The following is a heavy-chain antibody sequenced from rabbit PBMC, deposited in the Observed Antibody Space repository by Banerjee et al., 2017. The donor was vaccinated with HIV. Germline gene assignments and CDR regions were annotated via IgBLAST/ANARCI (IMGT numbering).Heavy chain of an antibody. J-gene: IGHJ4*01. V-gene: IGHV1S45*01. CDR2: INSSSRNV. D-gene: IGHD4-1*01. CDR3: ARDLAGVIGWNFNL. CDR1: GFDFSYNA. Sequence: QEQLVESGGGLVQPEGSLTLTCKASGFDFSYNAMCWVRQAPGKGLEWIACINSSSRNVVYASWATGRFTISKTSSTTVTLQMTSLTAADTATYLCARDLAGVIGWNFNLWGPGTLVTVS.